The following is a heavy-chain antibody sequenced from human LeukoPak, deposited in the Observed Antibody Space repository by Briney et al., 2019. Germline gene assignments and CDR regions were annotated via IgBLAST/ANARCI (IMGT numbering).Heavy chain of an antibody. J-gene: IGHJ5*02. CDR2: INPSGGST. Sequence: GASVKVSCKASGYTFTSYYMHWVRQAPGQGLEWMGIINPSGGSTSYAQKFQGRVTMTRDTPTSTVYMELSSLRSEDTAVYYCARGGIVVVPAAIRWFDPWGQGTLVTVSS. D-gene: IGHD2-2*01. CDR3: ARGGIVVVPAAIRWFDP. V-gene: IGHV1-46*01. CDR1: GYTFTSYY.